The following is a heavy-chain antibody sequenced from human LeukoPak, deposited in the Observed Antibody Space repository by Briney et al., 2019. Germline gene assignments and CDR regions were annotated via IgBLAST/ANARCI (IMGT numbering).Heavy chain of an antibody. Sequence: GGSLRLSCAASGFTFSSYSMNWVRQAPGKGLEWVSYISSSSTIYYADSVKGRFTISRDNAKNSLHLQMNSLRAEDTAVYYCARDYYFDYWGQGTLVTVSS. V-gene: IGHV3-48*01. CDR3: ARDYYFDY. J-gene: IGHJ4*02. CDR2: ISSSSTI. CDR1: GFTFSSYS.